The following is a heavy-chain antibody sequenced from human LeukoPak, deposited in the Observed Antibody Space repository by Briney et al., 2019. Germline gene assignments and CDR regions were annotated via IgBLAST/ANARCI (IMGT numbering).Heavy chain of an antibody. CDR1: GFTFSSCV. CDR3: ARRLVDSSASQVSDH. D-gene: IGHD2-2*01. CDR2: INDSGVT. V-gene: IGHV4-34*01. J-gene: IGHJ4*02. Sequence: KPGGSLRLSCAASGFTFSSCVMNWIRQSPGEGLEWIGEINDSGVTNCNPSLESRVILSVDTSKNQFSLRLSSVTAADTAVYYCARRLVDSSASQVSDHWGQGTLVTVSS.